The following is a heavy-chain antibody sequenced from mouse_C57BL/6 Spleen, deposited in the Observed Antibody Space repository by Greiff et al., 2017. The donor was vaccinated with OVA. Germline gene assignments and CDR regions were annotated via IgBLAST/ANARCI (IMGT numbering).Heavy chain of an antibody. V-gene: IGHV1-64*01. CDR3: ARDYGSSYGWYFDV. Sequence: QVQLQQPGAELVKPGASVKLSCKASGYTFTSYWMHWVKQRPGQGLEWIGMIRPNSGSTNYNEKFKSKATLTVDKSSSTAYMQLSSLTSEDSAVYYCARDYGSSYGWYFDVWGTGTTVTVSS. J-gene: IGHJ1*03. CDR2: IRPNSGST. CDR1: GYTFTSYW. D-gene: IGHD1-1*01.